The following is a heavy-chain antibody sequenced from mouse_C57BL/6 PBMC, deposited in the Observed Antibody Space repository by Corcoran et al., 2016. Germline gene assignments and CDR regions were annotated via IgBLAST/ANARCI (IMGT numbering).Heavy chain of an antibody. CDR3: AYYGSSHWYFDV. V-gene: IGHV1-26*01. J-gene: IGHJ1*03. Sequence: EVQLQQFGPELVKPGASVKISCKASGYTFTDYYMNWVKQSHGKSLEWIGDINPNNGGTSYNQKFKGKATLTVDKSSSTAYMELRSLTSEDSAVYYCAYYGSSHWYFDVWGTGTTVTVSS. D-gene: IGHD1-1*01. CDR2: INPNNGGT. CDR1: GYTFTDYY.